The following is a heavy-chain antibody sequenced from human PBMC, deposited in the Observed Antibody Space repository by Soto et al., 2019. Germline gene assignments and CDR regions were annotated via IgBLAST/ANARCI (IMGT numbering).Heavy chain of an antibody. V-gene: IGHV1-69*12. Sequence: QVQLVQSGAEVKKPGSSVKVSCKASGGTFSSYAISWVRQAPGQGLEWMGGIIPIFGTANYAQKFQGRVTITADESTTTAYMELSSLRSEDTAVYYCARDMVRGVTEDYYYYGMDLWGQGTTVTVSS. CDR3: ARDMVRGVTEDYYYYGMDL. CDR1: GGTFSSYA. D-gene: IGHD3-10*01. CDR2: IIPIFGTA. J-gene: IGHJ6*02.